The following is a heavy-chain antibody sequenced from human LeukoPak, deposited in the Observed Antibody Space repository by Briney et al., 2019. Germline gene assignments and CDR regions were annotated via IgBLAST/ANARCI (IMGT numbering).Heavy chain of an antibody. CDR2: ISNDANNK. CDR3: ARGAGASGGRDYYSDY. V-gene: IGHV3-30*04. CDR1: GFTFSSYA. J-gene: IGHJ4*02. D-gene: IGHD6-13*01. Sequence: GGSLRLSCAASGFTFSSYAMHWVRQAPGKGLEWVAVISNDANNKHYADSVKGRFTISRDNSKNTLFLQVNSLRPEDTALYYCARGAGASGGRDYYSDYWGQGVLVAVSS.